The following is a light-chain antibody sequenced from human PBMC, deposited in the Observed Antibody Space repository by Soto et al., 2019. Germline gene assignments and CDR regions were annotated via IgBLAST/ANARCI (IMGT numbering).Light chain of an antibody. CDR2: EVT. Sequence: QSALTQPPSASGSPGQSVTIPCTGTSSDVGYYDHVSWYQQHPGKAPKLIIYEVTQRPAGVPDRFSGSKSGNTASLTVSGLQAEDEADYYCNSDAGNYNYVFGTGTQLTVL. V-gene: IGLV2-8*01. CDR1: SSDVGYYDH. CDR3: NSDAGNYNYV. J-gene: IGLJ1*01.